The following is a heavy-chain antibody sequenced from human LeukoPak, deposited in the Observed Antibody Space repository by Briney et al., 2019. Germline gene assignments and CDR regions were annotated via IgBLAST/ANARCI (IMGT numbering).Heavy chain of an antibody. V-gene: IGHV4-39*07. D-gene: IGHD6-13*01. J-gene: IGHJ4*02. CDR1: GGSISSSSYY. Sequence: SETLSLTCTVSGGSISSSSYYWGWIRQPPGKGLEWIGSIYYSGSTYYNPSLKSRVTISVDTSKNQFSLKLSSVTAADTAVYYCARDAGYSSSWYNGEGVIDYWGQGTLVTVSS. CDR2: IYYSGST. CDR3: ARDAGYSSSWYNGEGVIDY.